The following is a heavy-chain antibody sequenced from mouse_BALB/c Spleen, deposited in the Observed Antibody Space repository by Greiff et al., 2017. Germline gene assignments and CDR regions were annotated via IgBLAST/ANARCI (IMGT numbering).Heavy chain of an antibody. V-gene: IGHV1-15*01. J-gene: IGHJ2*01. Sequence: VQLQQSGAELVRPGASVTLSCKASGYTFTDYEMHWVKQTPVHGLEWIGAIDPETGGTAYNQKFKGNATLTADKSSSTAYMELRSLTSEDSAVYYCTHLYYGYGYWGQGTTLTVSS. D-gene: IGHD1-2*01. CDR3: THLYYGYGY. CDR2: IDPETGGT. CDR1: GYTFTDYE.